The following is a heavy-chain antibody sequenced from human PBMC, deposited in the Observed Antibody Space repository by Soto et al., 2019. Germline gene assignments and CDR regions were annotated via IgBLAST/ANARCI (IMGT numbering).Heavy chain of an antibody. V-gene: IGHV4-4*02. Sequence: SETLSLTCAVSSGSVSSENWWSWVRQPPGKGLEWIGEIYHRGLTNYKASLRGRVAISLDDNKNQVSLRLDYVTAADTAVYYCARDRGELYDFWSGSTPYYYYYGMDVWGQGTTVTVSS. J-gene: IGHJ6*02. CDR1: SGSVSSENW. CDR2: IYHRGLT. CDR3: ARDRGELYDFWSGSTPYYYYYGMDV. D-gene: IGHD3-3*01.